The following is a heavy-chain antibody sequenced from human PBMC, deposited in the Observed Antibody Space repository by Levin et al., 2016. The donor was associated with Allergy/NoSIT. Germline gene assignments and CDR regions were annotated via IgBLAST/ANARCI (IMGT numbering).Heavy chain of an antibody. D-gene: IGHD3-3*01. Sequence: PGKGLEWIGYIYYSGSTNYNPSLKSRVTISVDTSKNQFSLKLSSVTAADTAVYYCARGKYYDFSTYYFDYWGQGTLVTVSS. CDR3: ARGKYYDFSTYYFDY. CDR2: IYYSGST. J-gene: IGHJ4*02. V-gene: IGHV4-59*13.